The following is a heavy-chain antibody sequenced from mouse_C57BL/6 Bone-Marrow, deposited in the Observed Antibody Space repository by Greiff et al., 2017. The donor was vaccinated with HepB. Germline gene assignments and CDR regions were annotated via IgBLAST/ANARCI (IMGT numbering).Heavy chain of an antibody. CDR1: GFTFSSYA. V-gene: IGHV5-4*01. J-gene: IGHJ1*03. CDR3: ARVRRDWYFDV. CDR2: ISDGGSYT. Sequence: EVQVVESVGGLVKPGGSLKLSCAASGFTFSSYAMSWVRQTPEKRLEWVATISDGGSYTYYPDNVKGRFTISRDNAKNNLYLQMSHLKSEDTAMYYGARVRRDWYFDVWGTGTTVTVSS.